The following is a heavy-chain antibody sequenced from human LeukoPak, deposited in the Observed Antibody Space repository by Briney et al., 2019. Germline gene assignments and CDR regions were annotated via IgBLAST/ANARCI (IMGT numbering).Heavy chain of an antibody. CDR3: AKEIRAAAGTFDWYFDL. CDR2: ISWNSGSI. V-gene: IGHV3-9*01. J-gene: IGHJ2*01. Sequence: PGGSLRLSCAASGFTFSSYGMHWVRQAPGKGLEWVSGISWNSGSIGYADSVKGRFTISRDNARNSLYLQMNSLRAEDTALYYCAKEIRAAAGTFDWYFDLWGRGTLVTVSS. D-gene: IGHD6-13*01. CDR1: GFTFSSYG.